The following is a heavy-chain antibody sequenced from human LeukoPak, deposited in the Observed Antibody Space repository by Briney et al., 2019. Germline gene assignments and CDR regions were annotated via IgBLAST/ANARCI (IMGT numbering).Heavy chain of an antibody. CDR1: GYTFTSYA. V-gene: IGHV1-3*01. Sequence: ASVKVSYKASGYTFTSYAMHWVRQAPGQRLEWMGWINAGNGNTKYSQKFQGRVTITRDTSASTAYMELSSLRSEDTAVYYCAREGVMTTVVPVNAFDIWGQGTMVTVSS. J-gene: IGHJ3*02. CDR3: AREGVMTTVVPVNAFDI. D-gene: IGHD4-23*01. CDR2: INAGNGNT.